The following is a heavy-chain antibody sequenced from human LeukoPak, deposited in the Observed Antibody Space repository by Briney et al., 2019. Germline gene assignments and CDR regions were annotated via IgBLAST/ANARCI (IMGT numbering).Heavy chain of an antibody. D-gene: IGHD6-19*01. CDR2: INHSGST. J-gene: IGHJ4*02. CDR3: ARGGRSSGWYYFDY. CDR1: SGSISTTDYY. Sequence: SETLSLTCSVSSGSISTTDYYWSWIRQPPGQGLEWIGEINHSGSTNYNPSLKSRLTISVDTSKNQFSLKLSSVTAADTAVYYCARGGRSSGWYYFDYWGQGTLVTVSS. V-gene: IGHV4-34*01.